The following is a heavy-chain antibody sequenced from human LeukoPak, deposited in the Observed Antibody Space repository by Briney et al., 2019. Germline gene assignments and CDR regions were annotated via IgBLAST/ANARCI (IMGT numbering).Heavy chain of an antibody. CDR1: GGSISSGSYY. CDR3: ARAGLGVTDY. V-gene: IGHV4-61*02. CDR2: IYTSGST. J-gene: IGHJ4*02. Sequence: PSETLSLTCTVSGGSISSGSYYWTWIRQPAGKGLEWIGRIYTSGSTNYNPSLKSRVTMSLDTSTNQFSLKLRSVTAADTAVYYCARAGLGVTDYWGQGTLVTVSS. D-gene: IGHD3-16*01.